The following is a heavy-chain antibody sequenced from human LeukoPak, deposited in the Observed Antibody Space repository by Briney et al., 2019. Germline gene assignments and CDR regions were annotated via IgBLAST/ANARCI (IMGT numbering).Heavy chain of an antibody. CDR2: IYSGGST. CDR3: ARGVMVRGVIITAYYMDV. Sequence: WGSLRLSCAASGFTVSSNYMSWVRQAPGKGLEWVSVIYSGGSTYYADSVKGRFTISRDNSKNSLYLQMNSLRAEDTAVYYCARGVMVRGVIITAYYMDVWGQGTLVTVSS. D-gene: IGHD3-10*01. J-gene: IGHJ4*02. V-gene: IGHV3-53*01. CDR1: GFTVSSNY.